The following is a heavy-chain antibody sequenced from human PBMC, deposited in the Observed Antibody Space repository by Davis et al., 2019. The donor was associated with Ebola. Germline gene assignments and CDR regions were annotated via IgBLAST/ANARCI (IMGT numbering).Heavy chain of an antibody. V-gene: IGHV1-2*04. Sequence: ASVKVSCKASGYTFIDYYIHWVRQAPGQGLEWMGWVNPRYGGTKYAQKFQGWVTMTWDTSNNTAYMELSRLTSDDTAVYYCARGPNGMDVWGQGTTATVSS. J-gene: IGHJ6*02. CDR1: GYTFIDYY. CDR2: VNPRYGGT. CDR3: ARGPNGMDV.